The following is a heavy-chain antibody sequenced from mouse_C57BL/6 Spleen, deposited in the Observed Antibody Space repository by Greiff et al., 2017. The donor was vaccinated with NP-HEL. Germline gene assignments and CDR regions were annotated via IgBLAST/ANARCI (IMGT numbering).Heavy chain of an antibody. CDR1: GYTFTDYE. J-gene: IGHJ4*01. Sequence: QVQLKESGAELVRPGASVTLSCKASGYTFTDYEMHWVKQTPVHGLEWIGAIDPETGGTAYNQKFKGKAILTADKSSSTAYMELRSLTSEDAAVYYCTRSYYGSSYSYAMDYWGQRTSVTVSS. D-gene: IGHD1-1*01. CDR3: TRSYYGSSYSYAMDY. CDR2: IDPETGGT. V-gene: IGHV1-15*01.